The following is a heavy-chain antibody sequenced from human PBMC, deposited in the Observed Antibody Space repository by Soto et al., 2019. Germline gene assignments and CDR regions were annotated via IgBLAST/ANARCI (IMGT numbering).Heavy chain of an antibody. D-gene: IGHD3-10*01. V-gene: IGHV3-30*03. J-gene: IGHJ4*02. CDR2: ISYDGSNK. Sequence: QVQLVESGGGVVQPGRSLRLSCAASGFTFSSYGMHWVRQAPGKGLEWVAVISYDGSNKDYADYVKGRFTISRDNSKNTLYLQMNSLRAEDTAVYYCAPWFGAFDYWGQGTLVTVSS. CDR3: APWFGAFDY. CDR1: GFTFSSYG.